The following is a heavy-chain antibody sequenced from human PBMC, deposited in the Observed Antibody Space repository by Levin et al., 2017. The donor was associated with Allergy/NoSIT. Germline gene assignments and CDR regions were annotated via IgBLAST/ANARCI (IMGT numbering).Heavy chain of an antibody. CDR3: ARELPQYPLRFDP. CDR1: GGTFSSYA. Sequence: ASVKVSCKASGGTFSSYAISWVRQAPGQGLEWMGGIIPIFGTANYAQKFQGRVTITADKSTSTAYMELSSLRSEDTAVYYCARELPQYPLRFDPWGQGILVTVSS. J-gene: IGHJ5*02. V-gene: IGHV1-69*06. CDR2: IIPIFGTA. D-gene: IGHD2-2*01.